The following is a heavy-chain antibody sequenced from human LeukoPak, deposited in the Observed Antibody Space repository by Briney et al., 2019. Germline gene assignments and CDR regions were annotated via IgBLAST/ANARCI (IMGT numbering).Heavy chain of an antibody. D-gene: IGHD6-19*01. CDR3: ARAYKKQWLVSN. CDR1: GGSISSGDYY. V-gene: IGHV4-30-4*08. J-gene: IGHJ4*02. Sequence: SETLSLTCTVSGGSISSGDYYWSWIRQPPGKGLEWIGYIYYSGSTYYNPTLKSRVTISVDTSKNQSSLKLSSVTAADTAVYYCARAYKKQWLVSNWGQGTLVTVSS. CDR2: IYYSGST.